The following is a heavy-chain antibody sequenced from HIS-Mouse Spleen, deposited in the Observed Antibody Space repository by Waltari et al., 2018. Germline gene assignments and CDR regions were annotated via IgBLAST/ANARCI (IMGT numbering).Heavy chain of an antibody. D-gene: IGHD6-13*01. CDR2: INHSGST. V-gene: IGHV4-34*01. J-gene: IGHJ4*02. CDR1: GGSFSGYY. CDR3: ARALIAAFDY. Sequence: QVQLQQWGAGLLTPSETLSLTCAVYGGSFSGYYWSWIRQPPGKGLEWIGEINHSGSTNYNPSLKSRVTISVDTSKNQFSLKLSSVTAADTAVYYCARALIAAFDYWGQGTLVTVSS.